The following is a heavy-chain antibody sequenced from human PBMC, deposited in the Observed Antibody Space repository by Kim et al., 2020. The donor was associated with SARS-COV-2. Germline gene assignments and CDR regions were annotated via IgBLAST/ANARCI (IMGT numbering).Heavy chain of an antibody. D-gene: IGHD3-10*01. CDR2: IYPSDSDT. CDR3: ARSSYYYGSGSQNWFDP. Sequence: GASLQISCKGSGYSFTSYWIGWVRQMPGKGLEWMGIIYPSDSDTRYSPSFQGQVTISADKSISTAYLQWSSLKASDTAMYYCARSSYYYGSGSQNWFDPWGQGTLVTVSS. J-gene: IGHJ5*02. CDR1: GYSFTSYW. V-gene: IGHV5-51*01.